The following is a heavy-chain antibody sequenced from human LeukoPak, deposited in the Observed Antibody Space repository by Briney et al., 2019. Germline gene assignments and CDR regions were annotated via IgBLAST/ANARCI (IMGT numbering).Heavy chain of an antibody. Sequence: PSETLSLTCTVSGGSISSSSYYWGWIRQPPGKGLEWIGSIYYSGSTYYNPSLKSRVTISVDTSKNQFSLKLSSVTAADTAVYYCARLDILTGKGDYWGQGTLVTVSS. V-gene: IGHV4-39*01. CDR2: IYYSGST. CDR3: ARLDILTGKGDY. J-gene: IGHJ4*02. CDR1: GGSISSSSYY. D-gene: IGHD3-9*01.